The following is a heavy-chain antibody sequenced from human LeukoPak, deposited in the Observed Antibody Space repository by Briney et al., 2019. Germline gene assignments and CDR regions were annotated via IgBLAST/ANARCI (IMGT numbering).Heavy chain of an antibody. Sequence: ASVKVSCKDSGYTFTSYAMHWVRQAPGQRLEWMGWINAGNGNTKYSQKFQGRVTITRDTSASTAYMELSSLRSEDTAVYYCARIRRYGSSGYYFDYWGQGTLVTVSS. CDR1: GYTFTSYA. J-gene: IGHJ4*02. CDR2: INAGNGNT. CDR3: ARIRRYGSSGYYFDY. V-gene: IGHV1-3*01. D-gene: IGHD3-22*01.